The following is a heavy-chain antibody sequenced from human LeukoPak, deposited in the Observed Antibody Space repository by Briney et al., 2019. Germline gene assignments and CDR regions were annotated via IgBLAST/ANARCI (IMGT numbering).Heavy chain of an antibody. D-gene: IGHD1-26*01. J-gene: IGHJ4*02. CDR1: GFTFSSYS. CDR3: AKDSGGWELLDFDY. V-gene: IGHV3-21*04. Sequence: PGGSLRLSCAASGFTFSSYSMNWVRQAPGKGLEWVSSISSSSSSYIYYADSVKGRFTISRDNSKNTLYLQMNSLRAEDTAVYYCAKDSGGWELLDFDYWGQGTLVTVSS. CDR2: ISSSSSSYI.